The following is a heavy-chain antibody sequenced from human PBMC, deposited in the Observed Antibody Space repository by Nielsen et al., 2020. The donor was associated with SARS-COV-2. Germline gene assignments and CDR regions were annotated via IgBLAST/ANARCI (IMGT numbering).Heavy chain of an antibody. D-gene: IGHD3-3*01. Sequence: SETLSLTCTVSGGSISSYYWSWIRQPPGKGLEWIGSIYHSGSTYYNPSLKSRVTISVDTSKNQFSLKLSSVTAADTAVYYCARARDRVTIFGVVRDWFDPWGQGTLVTVSS. CDR1: GGSISSYY. CDR3: ARARDRVTIFGVVRDWFDP. CDR2: IYHSGST. J-gene: IGHJ5*02. V-gene: IGHV4-38-2*02.